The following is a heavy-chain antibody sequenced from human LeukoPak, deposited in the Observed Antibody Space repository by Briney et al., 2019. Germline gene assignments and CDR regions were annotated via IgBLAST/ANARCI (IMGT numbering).Heavy chain of an antibody. Sequence: GGSLRLSCAASGFTFSSYEMNWVRQAPGKGLEWVSYISRSGSTMYYADSVKGRFTISRDNAKNSLYLQMNSLRAEDTAVYYCAELGITMIGGVWGKGTTVTISS. CDR1: GFTFSSYE. D-gene: IGHD3-10*02. CDR2: ISRSGSTM. J-gene: IGHJ6*04. CDR3: AELGITMIGGV. V-gene: IGHV3-48*03.